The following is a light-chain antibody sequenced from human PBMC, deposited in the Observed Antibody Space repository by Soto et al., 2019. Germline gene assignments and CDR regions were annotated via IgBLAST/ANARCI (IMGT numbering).Light chain of an antibody. J-gene: IGLJ2*01. CDR3: SSNTSSSALYVV. Sequence: QSVLTQPASVSGSPGQSITISCTGTSSDIGGYNYVSWYQQDPGKAPKLIIYGVSNRPSGVSNRFSGSKSGNTASLTISGLQAEDEADYYCSSNTSSSALYVVFGGGTQLTVL. CDR1: SSDIGGYNY. CDR2: GVS. V-gene: IGLV2-14*01.